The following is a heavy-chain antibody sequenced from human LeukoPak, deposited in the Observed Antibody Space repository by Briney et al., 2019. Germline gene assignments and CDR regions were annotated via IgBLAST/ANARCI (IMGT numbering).Heavy chain of an antibody. V-gene: IGHV4-59*08. D-gene: IGHD6-19*01. Sequence: SETLSLTCTVSGGSISSYYWSWIQQPPGKGLEWIGYIYYSGSTNYNPSLKSRVTISVDTSKNQFSLKLSSVTAADTAVYYCARHPQGGSGWRPPALYYFDYWGQGTLVTVSS. J-gene: IGHJ4*02. CDR2: IYYSGST. CDR3: ARHPQGGSGWRPPALYYFDY. CDR1: GGSISSYY.